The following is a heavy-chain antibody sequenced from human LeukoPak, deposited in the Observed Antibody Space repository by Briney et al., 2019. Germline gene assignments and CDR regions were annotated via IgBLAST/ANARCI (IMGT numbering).Heavy chain of an antibody. D-gene: IGHD3-22*01. CDR2: IKSKTDGGTT. J-gene: IGHJ6*02. Sequence: PGGSLRLSCAASGFTFSNAWMSWVRQAPGKGLEWVGRIKSKTDGGTTDYAAPVKGRFTISRDDSKNTLYLQMNSLKTEDTAVYYCTSEEDYYDSSGQPMNGMDVWGQGTTVTVSS. V-gene: IGHV3-15*01. CDR1: GFTFSNAW. CDR3: TSEEDYYDSSGQPMNGMDV.